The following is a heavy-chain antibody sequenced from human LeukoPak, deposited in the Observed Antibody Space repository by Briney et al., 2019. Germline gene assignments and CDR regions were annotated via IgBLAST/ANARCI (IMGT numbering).Heavy chain of an antibody. J-gene: IGHJ4*02. Sequence: GGSLRLSCAASGFTFSAYWMHWVRQAPGKGLEWVSSISSSSSYIYYADSVKGRFTISRDNAKNSLYLQMNSLRAEDTAVYYCARGENLGYWGQGTLVTVSS. CDR1: GFTFSAYW. D-gene: IGHD2/OR15-2a*01. CDR2: ISSSSSYI. V-gene: IGHV3-21*01. CDR3: ARGENLGY.